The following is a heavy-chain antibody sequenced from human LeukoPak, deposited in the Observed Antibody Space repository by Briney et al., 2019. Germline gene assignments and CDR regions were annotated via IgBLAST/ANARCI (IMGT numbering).Heavy chain of an antibody. V-gene: IGHV4-61*02. CDR2: IYTNGST. Sequence: SETLSLTCTVSGGSIRSGSYHWSWIRQSAGKGLEWIGRIYTNGSTNYNPSLKSRVTISVDTSKNQFSLKLNSVTAADTAVYYCARVTGYMIEDYFDYWGQGTLVTVSS. J-gene: IGHJ4*02. CDR1: GGSIRSGSYH. CDR3: ARVTGYMIEDYFDY. D-gene: IGHD3-22*01.